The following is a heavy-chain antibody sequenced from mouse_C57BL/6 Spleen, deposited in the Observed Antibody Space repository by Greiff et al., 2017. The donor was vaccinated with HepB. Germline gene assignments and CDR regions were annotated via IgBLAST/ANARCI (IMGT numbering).Heavy chain of an antibody. J-gene: IGHJ4*01. D-gene: IGHD4-1*01. CDR2: ISSGGSYT. Sequence: EVQRVESGGDLVKPGGSLKLSCAASGFTFSSYGMSWVRQTPDKRLEWIATISSGGSYTYYPDSVKGRFTISRDNAKNTQYLQMSSLKSEDTAMYYGARRPSGTGAMDYWGQGTSVTVSS. CDR3: ARRPSGTGAMDY. CDR1: GFTFSSYG. V-gene: IGHV5-6*01.